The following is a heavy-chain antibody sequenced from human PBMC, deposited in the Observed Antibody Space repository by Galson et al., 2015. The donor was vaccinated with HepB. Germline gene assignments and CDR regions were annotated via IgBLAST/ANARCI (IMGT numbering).Heavy chain of an antibody. V-gene: IGHV3-48*01. CDR2: ISSSSSTI. CDR1: GFTFSSYS. CDR3: ARSAVAADYYYYYMDV. J-gene: IGHJ6*03. D-gene: IGHD6-19*01. Sequence: SLRLSCAASGFTFSSYSMNWVRQAPGKGLEWVSYISSSSSTIYYADSVKGRFTISRDNAKNSLYLQMNSLRAEDTAVYYCARSAVAADYYYYYMDVWGKGTTVTVSS.